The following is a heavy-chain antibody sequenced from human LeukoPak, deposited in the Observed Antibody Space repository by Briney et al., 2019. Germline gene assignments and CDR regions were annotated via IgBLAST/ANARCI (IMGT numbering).Heavy chain of an antibody. J-gene: IGHJ4*02. D-gene: IGHD3-10*01. Sequence: ASVKVSCKASGYTFTSYGISWVRQVPGQGLEWMGWISAHNGNTNYAQKLQGRVTMTTDTSTSTAYMELRSLRSDDTAVYYCARTAITMVRGVTLPFDYWGQGTLVTVSS. CDR1: GYTFTSYG. CDR2: ISAHNGNT. V-gene: IGHV1-18*01. CDR3: ARTAITMVRGVTLPFDY.